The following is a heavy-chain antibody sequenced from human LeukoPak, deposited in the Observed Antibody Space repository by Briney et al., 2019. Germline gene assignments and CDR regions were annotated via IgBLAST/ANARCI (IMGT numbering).Heavy chain of an antibody. CDR3: ARVSFHYHSGNYGCYFDS. CDR2: IHYTGIT. CDR1: GGSISGQY. V-gene: IGHV4-59*11. D-gene: IGHD3-10*01. J-gene: IGHJ4*02. Sequence: PSETLSLTCTGSGGSISGQYWSLIRQPPGKGLEWIGYIHYTGITKYNPSLKSRVTNSVDTSQNQFSLRLTAVTAADTPVYSCARVSFHYHSGNYGCYFDSWGQGTLVTVSS.